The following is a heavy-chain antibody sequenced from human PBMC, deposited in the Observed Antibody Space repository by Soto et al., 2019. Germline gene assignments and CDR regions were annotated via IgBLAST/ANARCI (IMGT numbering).Heavy chain of an antibody. J-gene: IGHJ4*02. Sequence: QVELVESGGGVVQPGRSLRLSCAASGFTFSSYGMHWVRQAPGKGLEWVAVISYDGNLAYYADSVKGRFTISRDNSKNTLYLQMNSLRTEDTAIYYCAKEGLITNWDFDYCGQGTLVTVSS. CDR3: AKEGLITNWDFDY. D-gene: IGHD1-1*01. CDR1: GFTFSSYG. V-gene: IGHV3-30*18. CDR2: ISYDGNLA.